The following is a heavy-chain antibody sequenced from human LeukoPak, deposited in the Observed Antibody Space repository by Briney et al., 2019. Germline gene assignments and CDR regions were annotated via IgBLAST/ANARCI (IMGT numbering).Heavy chain of an antibody. Sequence: PGGSLRLSCAASGFTFSSYAMHWVRQAPGKVLEYVSAISSNGGSTYYANSVKGRFTISRDNSKNTLYLQMGSLRSEDTAVYYCAWGPLPYRIAARSSPGNSYYYYYMDVWGKGTTVTVSS. CDR3: AWGPLPYRIAARSSPGNSYYYYYMDV. J-gene: IGHJ6*03. CDR1: GFTFSSYA. V-gene: IGHV3-64*01. CDR2: ISSNGGST. D-gene: IGHD6-6*01.